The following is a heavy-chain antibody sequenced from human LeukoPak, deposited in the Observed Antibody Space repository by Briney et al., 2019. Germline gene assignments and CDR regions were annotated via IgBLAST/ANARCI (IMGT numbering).Heavy chain of an antibody. CDR2: IYHSGST. J-gene: IGHJ5*02. CDR1: GYSISSGYY. V-gene: IGHV4-38-2*02. CDR3: AREGYGDMLDP. Sequence: PSETLSLTCAVSGYSISSGYYWGWIRQPPGKGLEWIGSIYHSGSTYYNPSLKSRVTISVDTSKNQFSLKLSSVTAADTAVYYCAREGYGDMLDPWGQGTLVTVSS. D-gene: IGHD4-17*01.